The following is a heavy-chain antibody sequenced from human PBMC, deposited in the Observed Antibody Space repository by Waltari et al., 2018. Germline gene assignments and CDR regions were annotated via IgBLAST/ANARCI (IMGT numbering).Heavy chain of an antibody. CDR2: ISYDGSNK. Sequence: QVQLVESGGGVVQPGRSLRLACAASGFTFSSYAMHWVRQAPGKGLEWVAVISYDGSNKYYADSVKGRFTISRDNSKNTLYLQMNSLRAEDTAVYYCARKYYSGSYLTLDYWGQGTLVTVSS. J-gene: IGHJ4*02. D-gene: IGHD1-26*01. CDR3: ARKYYSGSYLTLDY. V-gene: IGHV3-30-3*01. CDR1: GFTFSSYA.